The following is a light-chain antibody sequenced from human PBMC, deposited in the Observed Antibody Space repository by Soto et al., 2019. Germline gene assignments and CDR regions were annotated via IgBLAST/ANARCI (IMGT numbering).Light chain of an antibody. CDR3: QQYGSSPFT. CDR1: QSVSSSY. Sequence: ESVLTQSPGTLSMSPGERATLSCRASQSVSSSYSAWYQQKPGQAPRLLIYGASRRATGIPDRFSGSGSGTDFTLTISRLEPEDFAVYECQQYGSSPFTFGPGTKVDIK. V-gene: IGKV3-20*01. J-gene: IGKJ3*01. CDR2: GAS.